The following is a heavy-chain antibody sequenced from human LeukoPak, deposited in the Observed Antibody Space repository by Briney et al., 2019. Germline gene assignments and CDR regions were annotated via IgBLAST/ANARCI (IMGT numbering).Heavy chain of an antibody. J-gene: IGHJ4*02. CDR1: GGSISSSSYY. CDR2: TYYSGST. D-gene: IGHD2-15*01. V-gene: IGHV4-39*01. CDR3: ARQAVVVAALLDC. Sequence: PSETLSLTCTVSGGSISSSSYYWGWIRRPPGKGLEWIGNTYYSGSTYYNPSLMSRVTISVDTSKNHFSLKLSSVTAADTAVYYCARQAVVVAALLDCWGQGTLVTVSS.